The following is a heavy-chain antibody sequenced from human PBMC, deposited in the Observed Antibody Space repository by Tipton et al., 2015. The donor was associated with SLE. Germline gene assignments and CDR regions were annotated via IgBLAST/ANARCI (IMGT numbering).Heavy chain of an antibody. CDR3: ARESEQEAPFHI. D-gene: IGHD3-3*01. V-gene: IGHV3-33*08. J-gene: IGHJ3*02. CDR1: GSSFSESG. CDR2: IGSYGRDK. Sequence: SLRLSCAASGSSFSESGMHWVRQAPGKGLEWLADIGSYGRDKDYSDSVKGRFTISRDNSKNTLYLQMNSLRAEDTAVYYCARESEQEAPFHIWGQGTMVTVSS.